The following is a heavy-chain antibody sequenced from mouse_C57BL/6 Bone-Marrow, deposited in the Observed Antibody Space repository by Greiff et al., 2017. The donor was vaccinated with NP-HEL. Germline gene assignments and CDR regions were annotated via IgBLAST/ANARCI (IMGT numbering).Heavy chain of an antibody. CDR2: ISYDGSN. CDR1: GYSITSGYY. D-gene: IGHD4-1*01. J-gene: IGHJ4*01. Sequence: EVQRVESGPGLVKPSQSLSLTCSVTGYSITSGYYWNWIRQFPGNKLEWMGYISYDGSNNYNPSLKNRISITRDTSKNQFFLKLNSVTTEDTATYYCARETGTNDAMDYWGQGTSVTVSS. CDR3: ARETGTNDAMDY. V-gene: IGHV3-6*01.